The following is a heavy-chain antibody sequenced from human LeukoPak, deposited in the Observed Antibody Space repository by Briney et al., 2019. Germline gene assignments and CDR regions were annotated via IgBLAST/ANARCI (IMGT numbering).Heavy chain of an antibody. CDR3: TSRTMTEEDY. V-gene: IGHV3-73*01. Sequence: PGGSLRLSCAASGFTFSGSAMHWVRQASGKGLEWVGRIRSKANSYATVYAASVKGRFTISRDDSKNTAYLQMNSLKTEDTAVYYCTSRTMTEEDYWGQGTLVTVSS. CDR2: IRSKANSYAT. J-gene: IGHJ4*02. CDR1: GFTFSGSA. D-gene: IGHD3-22*01.